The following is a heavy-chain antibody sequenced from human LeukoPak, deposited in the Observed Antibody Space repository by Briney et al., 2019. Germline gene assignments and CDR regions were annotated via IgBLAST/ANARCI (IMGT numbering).Heavy chain of an antibody. CDR3: ARGLIETGTTFDY. CDR2: MSRSGSSM. J-gene: IGHJ4*02. Sequence: GGSLRLSCAASGFTLSDYSMTWLRQAPGQGLEWVSYMSRSGSSMYYADSVKGRFTISRDNAKNSVYLQMNSLGAEDTAVYYCARGLIETGTTFDYWGQGTLVTVSS. V-gene: IGHV3-11*04. D-gene: IGHD1-7*01. CDR1: GFTLSDYS.